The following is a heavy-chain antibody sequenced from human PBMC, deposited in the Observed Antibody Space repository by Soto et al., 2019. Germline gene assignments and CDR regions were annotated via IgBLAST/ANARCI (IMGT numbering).Heavy chain of an antibody. CDR2: IRSKANSYAT. D-gene: IGHD6-19*01. V-gene: IGHV3-73*01. CDR1: GFTFSGSA. CDR3: TLYSSGWDAFDI. Sequence: GGSLRLSCAASGFTFSGSAMHWVRQASGKGLEWVGRIRSKANSYATEYAASGKGRFTMSRDDSKNTAYLQMNSLKTEDTSVYYCTLYSSGWDAFDILGQGTMVTVSS. J-gene: IGHJ3*02.